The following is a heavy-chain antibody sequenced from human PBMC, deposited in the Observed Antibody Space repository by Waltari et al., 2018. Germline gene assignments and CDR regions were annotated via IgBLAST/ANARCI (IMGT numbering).Heavy chain of an antibody. CDR2: MIWYTGIE. Sequence: EVRLVESGGALVQPGRSLRLSCVVSGFTFDYYGIHWVRQPPGRGLEWVSGMIWYTGIEGYADSVKGRFTVSKDDAQKSLYLQMNNLRPEDTALYYCVKDLTAGGADVWGQGTTVIVSS. V-gene: IGHV3-9*01. D-gene: IGHD4-17*01. J-gene: IGHJ6*02. CDR1: GFTFDYYG. CDR3: VKDLTAGGADV.